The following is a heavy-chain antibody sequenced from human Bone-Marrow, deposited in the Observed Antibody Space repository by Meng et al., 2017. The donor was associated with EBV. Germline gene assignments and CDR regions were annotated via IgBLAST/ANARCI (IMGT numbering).Heavy chain of an antibody. J-gene: IGHJ4*02. CDR2: ISGSGGST. CDR1: GFTFSSYA. V-gene: IGHV3-23*04. D-gene: IGHD3-10*01. CDR3: ALWFREHFDY. Sequence: VQVVECGGGLVQPGGSLRLSCAASGFTFSSYAMSWVRQAPGKGLEWVSAISGSGGSTYYADSVKGRFTISRDNSKNTLYLQMNNLRADDTAVYYCALWFREHFDYWGQGTLVTVSS.